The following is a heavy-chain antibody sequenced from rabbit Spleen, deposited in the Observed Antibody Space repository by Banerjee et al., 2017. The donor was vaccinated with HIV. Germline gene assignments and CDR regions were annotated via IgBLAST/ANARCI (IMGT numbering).Heavy chain of an antibody. CDR2: IHAGSSGST. CDR3: ARGSATMTMVITGFYLNL. V-gene: IGHV1S40*01. CDR1: GFSFSAGYY. D-gene: IGHD2-1*01. J-gene: IGHJ4*01. Sequence: EESGGDLVKPGASLTLTCTASGFSFSAGYYMCWVRQAPGKGLEWIACIHAGSSGSTYYANWAKGRFTISKASSTTVTLQMTSLTVADTATYFCARGSATMTMVITGFYLNLWGQGTLVTVS.